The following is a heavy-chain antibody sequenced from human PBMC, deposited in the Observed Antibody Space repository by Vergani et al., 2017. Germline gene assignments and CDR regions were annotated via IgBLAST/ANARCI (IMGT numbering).Heavy chain of an antibody. CDR3: AKSHDIVVVGAATTPFDY. V-gene: IGHV3-23*01. Sequence: EVQLLESGGGLVQPGGSLRLSCAASGFTFSSYAMSWVRQAPGKGLEWVSAISGSGGSTYYADSVKGRFTISRDNSKNTLYLQMNSLRAEDTAVYYCAKSHDIVVVGAATTPFDYWGQGTLVTVSS. CDR1: GFTFSSYA. J-gene: IGHJ4*02. CDR2: ISGSGGST. D-gene: IGHD2-15*01.